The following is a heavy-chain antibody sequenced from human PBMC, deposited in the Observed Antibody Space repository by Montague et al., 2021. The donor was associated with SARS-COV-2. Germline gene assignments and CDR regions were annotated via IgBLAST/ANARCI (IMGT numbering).Heavy chain of an antibody. CDR2: IHHGGST. J-gene: IGHJ6*03. CDR1: GGSFSTYS. D-gene: IGHD3-10*01. V-gene: IGHV4-34*01. CDR3: ARLGDGVVPSPILGVGPYYSYYYMDV. Sequence: SETLSLTCAVHGGSFSTYSWNWIRQPPGKGLEWIGEIHHGGSTNYNPSLKSRVTISADTSKNQFSLKLTSVAAADTAVYYRARLGDGVVPSPILGVGPYYSYYYMDVCGKGTTVTVSS.